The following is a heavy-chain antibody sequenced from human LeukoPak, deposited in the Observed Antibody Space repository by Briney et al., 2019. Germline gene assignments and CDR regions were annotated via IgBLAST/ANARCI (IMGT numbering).Heavy chain of an antibody. CDR1: GFTVSSNY. V-gene: IGHV3-66*01. CDR2: IYSGGNT. CDR3: ASCFTDGDCDY. J-gene: IGHJ4*02. Sequence: GGSLRLSCAASGFTVSSNYMSWVRQAPGKGLEWVSVIYSGGNTYYADFVRGRFTIPRDNSKNTLHLQMNSLRVEDTAVYYCASCFTDGDCDYWGQGTLVTVSS. D-gene: IGHD4-17*01.